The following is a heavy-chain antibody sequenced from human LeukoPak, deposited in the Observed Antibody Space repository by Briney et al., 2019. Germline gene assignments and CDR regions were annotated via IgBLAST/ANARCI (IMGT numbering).Heavy chain of an antibody. CDR2: IYHNGGT. CDR1: GGSIRGYY. CDR3: ARPIDGSGYDYPVFDF. D-gene: IGHD5-12*01. Sequence: SETLSLTCTASGGSIRGYYWSWIRQPPGKGLEWIGYIYHNGGTNYNPSLESRLTLSVDTSKNHFSLRLSSVTAADTAVYYWARPIDGSGYDYPVFDFWGQGTLVTVSS. J-gene: IGHJ4*02. V-gene: IGHV4-59*08.